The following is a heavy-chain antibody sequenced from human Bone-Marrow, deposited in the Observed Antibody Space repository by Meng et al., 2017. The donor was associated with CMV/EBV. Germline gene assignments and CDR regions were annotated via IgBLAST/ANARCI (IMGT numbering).Heavy chain of an antibody. Sequence: SETLCLTCTVSGGTISSYYWSWIRQPPGKGLEWIGYIYYSGSTNYNPSLKSRVTISVDTSKNQFPLKLSTVTAADTAVYYCARDAVVPAAITQSADYYYYGMDVWGQGTTVTVSS. CDR3: ARDAVVPAAITQSADYYYYGMDV. CDR1: GGTISSYY. V-gene: IGHV4-59*01. CDR2: IYYSGST. D-gene: IGHD2-2*02. J-gene: IGHJ6*02.